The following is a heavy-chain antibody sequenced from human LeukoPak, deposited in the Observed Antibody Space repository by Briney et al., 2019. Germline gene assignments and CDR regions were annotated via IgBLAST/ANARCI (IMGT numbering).Heavy chain of an antibody. Sequence: PSETLSLTCTVSGGSISSYYWSWIRQPPGKGLEWIGYIYYSGSTNYNPSLKSRVTISVDTSKNQFSLKLSSVTAADTAVYYCARQGSRPPAQREYYYYGMDVWGQGTTVTVSS. J-gene: IGHJ6*02. CDR3: ARQGSRPPAQREYYYYGMDV. CDR2: IYYSGST. V-gene: IGHV4-59*08. D-gene: IGHD3-10*01. CDR1: GGSISSYY.